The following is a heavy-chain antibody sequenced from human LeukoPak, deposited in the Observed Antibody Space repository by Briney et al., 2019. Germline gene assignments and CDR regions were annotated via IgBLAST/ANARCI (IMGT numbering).Heavy chain of an antibody. V-gene: IGHV4-31*03. CDR3: ARALNRERFYSSNFDY. CDR2: INYSGST. Sequence: SETLSLTCTVSGGSISSGTYYWSWIRQHPGKGLEWIGYINYSGSTFYNPSLKSRLTISVDTSENQFSLKLSSVTAADTAVYYCARALNRERFYSSNFDYWGQGSLVTVSS. D-gene: IGHD2-21*01. J-gene: IGHJ4*02. CDR1: GGSISSGTYY.